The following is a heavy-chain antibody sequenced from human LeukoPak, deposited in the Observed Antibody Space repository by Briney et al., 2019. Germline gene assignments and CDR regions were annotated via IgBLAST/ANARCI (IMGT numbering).Heavy chain of an antibody. CDR2: IYYSGST. J-gene: IGHJ4*02. V-gene: IGHV4-59*12. CDR1: GVSISSYY. CDR3: ARDRYYYDSSGYYWNYYFDY. Sequence: SEALSLTCTVSGVSISSYYWSWIRQPPGKGLEWIGYIYYSGSTNYNPSLKSRVTISLDTSKNQFSLKLSSVTAADTAVYYCARDRYYYDSSGYYWNYYFDYWGQGTLVTVSS. D-gene: IGHD3-22*01.